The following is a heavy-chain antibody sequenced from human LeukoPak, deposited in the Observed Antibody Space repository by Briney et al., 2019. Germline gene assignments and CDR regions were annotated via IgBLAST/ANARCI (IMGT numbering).Heavy chain of an antibody. D-gene: IGHD5/OR15-5a*01. CDR1: GFSFSNYG. J-gene: IGHJ5*02. V-gene: IGHV3-30*18. CDR2: ISDDGSKI. CDR3: GKGPGYSVYDNLPHH. Sequence: PGRSLRLSCAASGFSFSNYGMHWVRQAPGKGLEWVAVISDDGSKIYYGDSVKGRFTISRDNSKNTLNLQMNSLRADDTAVYYCGKGPGYSVYDNLPHHWGQGTLVTVSS.